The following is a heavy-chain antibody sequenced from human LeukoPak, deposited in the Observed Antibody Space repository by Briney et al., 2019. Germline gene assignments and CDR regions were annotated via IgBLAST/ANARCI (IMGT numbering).Heavy chain of an antibody. Sequence: PSETLSLTCAVSGGSISSSNWWSWVRQPPGKGLEWTGEIYHSGGTNYNPSLKSRVTISVDKSKNQFSLKLSSVTAADTAVYYCARGPAAQYYGMDVWGQGTTVTVSS. V-gene: IGHV4-4*02. CDR1: GGSISSSNW. D-gene: IGHD6-13*01. J-gene: IGHJ6*02. CDR3: ARGPAAQYYGMDV. CDR2: IYHSGGT.